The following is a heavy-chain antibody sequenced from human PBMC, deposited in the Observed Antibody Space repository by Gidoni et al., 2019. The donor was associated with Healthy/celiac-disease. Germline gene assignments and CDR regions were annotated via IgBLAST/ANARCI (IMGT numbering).Heavy chain of an antibody. CDR3: ARVHTIFGVYFDY. CDR1: GGTFSSYA. Sequence: QVQLVQSGAEVKKPGSSVQVSCKASGGTFSSYAISWLRQAPGQGLEWMGGIIPTFGTANYAQKCQGRVTITADESTSTAYMELSSLRSEDTAVYYCARVHTIFGVYFDYWGQGTLVTVSS. D-gene: IGHD3-3*01. CDR2: IIPTFGTA. J-gene: IGHJ4*02. V-gene: IGHV1-69*01.